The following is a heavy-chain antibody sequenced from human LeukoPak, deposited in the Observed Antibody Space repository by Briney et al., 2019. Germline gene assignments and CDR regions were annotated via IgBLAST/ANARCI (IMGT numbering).Heavy chain of an antibody. CDR1: GGTFSSYT. D-gene: IGHD2-2*01. V-gene: IGHV1-69*02. CDR3: ATDEDFYCSSTSCSRRWFDP. CDR2: IIPILGIA. J-gene: IGHJ5*02. Sequence: GASVKVSCKASGGTFSSYTTSWVRQAPGQGLEWMGRIIPILGIANYAQKFQGRVTITADKSTSTAYMELSSLRSEDTAVYYCATDEDFYCSSTSCSRRWFDPWGQGTLVTVSS.